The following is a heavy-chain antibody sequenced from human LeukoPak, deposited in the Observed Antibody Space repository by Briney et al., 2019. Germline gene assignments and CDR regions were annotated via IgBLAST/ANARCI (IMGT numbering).Heavy chain of an antibody. CDR1: GFTFXNXX. CDR2: IISKTDGGTT. V-gene: IGHV3-15*01. J-gene: IGHJ4*02. Sequence: XASGFTFXNXXXXXXRXXPXKXXXXXGRIISKTDGGTTDYAAPVKGRFTISRDDSKNTLYLQMNSLKTEDTAMYYCRAMVTTRGLDYWGQGTLVTVSS. D-gene: IGHD4-17*01. CDR3: RAMVTTRGLDY.